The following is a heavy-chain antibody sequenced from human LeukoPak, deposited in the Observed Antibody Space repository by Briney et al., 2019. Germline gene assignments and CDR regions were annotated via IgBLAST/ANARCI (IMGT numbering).Heavy chain of an antibody. J-gene: IGHJ4*02. V-gene: IGHV1-8*01. Sequence: ASVKVSCKASGYTFTSYDINWVRQATGQGLEWMGWMNPNSGNTGYAEKCQGRVTMTRYTSISTAYMELSSLRSEDTALYYCARAIAAAGPYFDYWGQGTLVTVSS. CDR2: MNPNSGNT. CDR1: GYTFTSYD. CDR3: ARAIAAAGPYFDY. D-gene: IGHD6-13*01.